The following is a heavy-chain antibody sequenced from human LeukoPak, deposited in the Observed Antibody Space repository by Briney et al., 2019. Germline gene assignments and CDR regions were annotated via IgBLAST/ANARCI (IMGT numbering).Heavy chain of an antibody. J-gene: IGHJ4*02. CDR2: IYYSGST. CDR1: GGSISSYY. CDR3: ARSSIMITFGGVIVPFDY. Sequence: SETLSLTCTVSGGSISSYYWSWIRQPPGKGLEWIGYIYYSGSTNYNPSLKSRVTISVDTSKNQFSLKLSSVTAADTAVYYCARSSIMITFGGVIVPFDYWGQGTLVTVSS. D-gene: IGHD3-16*02. V-gene: IGHV4-59*01.